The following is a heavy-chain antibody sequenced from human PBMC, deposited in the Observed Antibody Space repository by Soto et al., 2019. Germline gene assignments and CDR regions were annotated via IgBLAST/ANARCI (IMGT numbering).Heavy chain of an antibody. CDR2: IYYSGST. V-gene: IGHV4-59*08. J-gene: IGHJ4*02. Sequence: SETLSLTCTVSGGSISSYYWSWIRQPPGKGLEWIGYIYYSGSTNYNPSLKSRTTISVDTSKNQFSLKLSSVTAADTAVYYCARFSNWVYFDYWGQGTLVTVSS. CDR3: ARFSNWVYFDY. CDR1: GGSISSYY. D-gene: IGHD7-27*01.